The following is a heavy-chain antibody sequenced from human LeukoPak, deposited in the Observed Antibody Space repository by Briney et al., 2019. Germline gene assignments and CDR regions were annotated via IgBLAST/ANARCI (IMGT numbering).Heavy chain of an antibody. J-gene: IGHJ4*02. Sequence: PGGSLRLSCAASGFTFSSYGMHWVRQAPGKGLEWVAFIRYDGSNKYYADSVKGRFTISRDNSKNTLYLQMNSLRAEDTAVYYCAKGPVEYYYDSSGYYPYWGRGTLVTVSS. CDR3: AKGPVEYYYDSSGYYPY. CDR2: IRYDGSNK. CDR1: GFTFSSYG. V-gene: IGHV3-30*02. D-gene: IGHD3-22*01.